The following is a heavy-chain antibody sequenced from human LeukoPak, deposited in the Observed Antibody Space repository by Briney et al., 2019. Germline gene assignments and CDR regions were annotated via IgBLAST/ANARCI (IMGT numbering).Heavy chain of an antibody. D-gene: IGHD3-22*01. J-gene: IGHJ4*02. CDR2: VNPNSGNT. CDR1: GYTFTNYD. V-gene: IGHV1-8*01. Sequence: ASVKVSCKASGYTFTNYDINWVRQATGQGLEWLGWVNPNSGNTGYAQKFQGRLTMTRNTSISTAYMELSRLRSEDTAVYYCARWRGVTMTRRRKDGFDHWGQGTLVTVSS. CDR3: ARWRGVTMTRRRKDGFDH.